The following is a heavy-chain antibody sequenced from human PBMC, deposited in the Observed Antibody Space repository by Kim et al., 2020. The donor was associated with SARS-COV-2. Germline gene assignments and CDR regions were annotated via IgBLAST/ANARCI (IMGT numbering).Heavy chain of an antibody. J-gene: IGHJ5*01. CDR2: N. CDR3: ARLRGTSWFDS. Sequence: NDYAVYIKSRMTINPDTSSNQFSLHLNSVTPEDTAVYFCARLRGTSWFDSWGQGTLVTVSS. D-gene: IGHD2-2*01. V-gene: IGHV6-1*01.